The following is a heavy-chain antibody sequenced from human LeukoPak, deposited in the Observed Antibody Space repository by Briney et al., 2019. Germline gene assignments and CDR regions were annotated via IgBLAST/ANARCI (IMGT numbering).Heavy chain of an antibody. J-gene: IGHJ4*02. V-gene: IGHV1-69*04. CDR2: IIPILGVA. CDR1: GGTFSSYA. D-gene: IGHD6-13*01. CDR3: AREAAAAGTLDY. Sequence: SVKVSFKASGGTFSSYAISWVRQAPGQGLEWMGRIIPILGVANYAQKFQGRVTITADKSTSTAYMELSSLRSEDTAVYYCAREAAAAGTLDYWGQGTLVTVSS.